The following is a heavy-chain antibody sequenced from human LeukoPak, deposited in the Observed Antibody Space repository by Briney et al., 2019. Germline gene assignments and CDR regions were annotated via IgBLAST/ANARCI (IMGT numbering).Heavy chain of an antibody. J-gene: IGHJ3*02. CDR2: IGSRSAYS. CDR1: GFTFSSYS. Sequence: GGSLRLSCAASGFTFSSYSMNWVRQAPGKGLEWVSSIGSRSAYSYYADSVKGRFTISRDNTKNSLYLQMNSLRAGDTAVYYCARGGLNFDAFDIWGQGTMVTVSS. CDR3: ARGGLNFDAFDI. D-gene: IGHD1-7*01. V-gene: IGHV3-21*01.